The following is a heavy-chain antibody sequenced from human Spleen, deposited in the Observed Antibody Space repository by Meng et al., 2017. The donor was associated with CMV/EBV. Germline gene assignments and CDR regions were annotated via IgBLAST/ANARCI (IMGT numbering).Heavy chain of an antibody. CDR2: ITSSGRTI. V-gene: IGHV3-48*03. D-gene: IGHD1-26*01. CDR3: ASSAILDY. J-gene: IGHJ4*01. CDR1: GFTLKTFE. Sequence: GGSLRLSCTASGFTLKTFEMHWVRQAPGKGLECLSYITSSGRTIYYADSVKGRFTISRDNAKNSLYLQMSSLRDEDTAVYYCASSAILDYWGHGTLVTVSS.